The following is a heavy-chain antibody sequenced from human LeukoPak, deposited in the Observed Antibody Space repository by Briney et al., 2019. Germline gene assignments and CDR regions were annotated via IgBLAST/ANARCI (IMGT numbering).Heavy chain of an antibody. D-gene: IGHD4-17*01. CDR1: GGSISSSSYY. CDR2: IYYSGST. Sequence: PSETLSLTCTVSGGSISSSSYYWGWIRQHPGKGLEWIGYIYYSGSTYYNPSLKSRVTISVDTSKNQFSLKLSSVTAADTAVYYCARDRGDYGDYYEGGAAFDIWGQGTMVTVSS. V-gene: IGHV4-31*03. CDR3: ARDRGDYGDYYEGGAAFDI. J-gene: IGHJ3*02.